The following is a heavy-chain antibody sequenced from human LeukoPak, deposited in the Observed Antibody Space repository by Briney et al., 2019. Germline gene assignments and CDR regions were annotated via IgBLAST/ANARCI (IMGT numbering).Heavy chain of an antibody. CDR1: GGSFSDYY. J-gene: IGHJ5*02. D-gene: IGHD6-19*01. Sequence: SETLSLTCAVYGGSFSDYYWTWIRQPPGRGLEWIGEINHSGSTSYNPSLKSRVTISVDTSKNQFSLKLSSVTAADTAVYYCARRPVNSSGWFRLWFDPWGQGTLVTVSS. CDR2: INHSGST. V-gene: IGHV4-34*01. CDR3: ARRPVNSSGWFRLWFDP.